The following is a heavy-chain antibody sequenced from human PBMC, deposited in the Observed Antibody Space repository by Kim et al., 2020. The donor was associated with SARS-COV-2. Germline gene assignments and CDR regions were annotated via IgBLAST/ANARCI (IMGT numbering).Heavy chain of an antibody. CDR3: ASNLFSITIFGVVTRYFDY. CDR2: IYYSGST. V-gene: IGHV4-39*01. D-gene: IGHD3-3*01. J-gene: IGHJ4*01. CDR1: GGSISSSSYY. Sequence: SETLSLTCTVSGGSISSSSYYWGWIRQPPGKGLEWIGSIYYSGSTYYNPSLKSRVTISVDTSKNQFSLKLSSVTAADTAVYYCASNLFSITIFGVVTRYFDYWGPGTLVTVSS.